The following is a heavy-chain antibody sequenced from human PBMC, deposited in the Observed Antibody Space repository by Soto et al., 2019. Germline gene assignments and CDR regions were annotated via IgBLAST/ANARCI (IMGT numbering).Heavy chain of an antibody. CDR3: ASSPAYGSSWYGIPPDLSHGMDV. J-gene: IGHJ6*02. V-gene: IGHV1-46*01. CDR1: GYTFTSYY. Sequence: ASVKVSCKASGYTFTSYYIHWVRQAPGQGLEWMGIINPRGGITTYAQKFQGRLTMTGDTSTSTVYMELSSLTSEDTAMYHCASSPAYGSSWYGIPPDLSHGMDVWGQGTTVTVSS. D-gene: IGHD6-13*01. CDR2: INPRGGIT.